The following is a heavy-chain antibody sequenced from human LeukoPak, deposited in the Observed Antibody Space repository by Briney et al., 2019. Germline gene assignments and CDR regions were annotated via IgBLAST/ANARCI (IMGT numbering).Heavy chain of an antibody. J-gene: IGHJ4*02. CDR3: ARVWGLAVAGGEIEY. V-gene: IGHV3-48*02. Sequence: PGGSLRLSCAASGFTFSSYSMNWLRQAPGKGLEWVSYISSSGTTIYYADSVKGRFTISRDNAKNSLYLQMNSLRDEDTAVYYCARVWGLAVAGGEIEYWGQGTLVTVSS. CDR1: GFTFSSYS. CDR2: ISSSGTTI. D-gene: IGHD6-13*01.